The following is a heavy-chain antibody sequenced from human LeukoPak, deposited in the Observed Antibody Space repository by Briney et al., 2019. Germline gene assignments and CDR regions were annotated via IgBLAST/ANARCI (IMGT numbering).Heavy chain of an antibody. CDR3: ARERQNGLDV. CDR1: GYTFSDYY. J-gene: IGHJ6*02. Sequence: VKVSCKASGYTFSDYYIHWVRQAPGQGLEWMGWINPNSGGTNYAQKFQGWVTMTRDTSITTAYMELSSPESDDTAIYYCARERQNGLDVWGQGTTVTVSS. CDR2: INPNSGGT. D-gene: IGHD6-25*01. V-gene: IGHV1-2*04.